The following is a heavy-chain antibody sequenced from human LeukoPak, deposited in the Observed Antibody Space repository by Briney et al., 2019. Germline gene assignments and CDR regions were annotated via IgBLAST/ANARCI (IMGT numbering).Heavy chain of an antibody. CDR3: ARGGQQWRGGNYFDS. Sequence: ASVKVSCKASGYTFTDYALHWVRQAPGQSLEWMGWITTGRGETRYSQDFQRRITLTRDKSANTVYMDLSDLTSEDTAVYYCARGGQQWRGGNYFDSWGQGTLVAVSS. CDR2: ITTGRGET. CDR1: GYTFTDYA. D-gene: IGHD6-19*01. V-gene: IGHV1-3*03. J-gene: IGHJ4*02.